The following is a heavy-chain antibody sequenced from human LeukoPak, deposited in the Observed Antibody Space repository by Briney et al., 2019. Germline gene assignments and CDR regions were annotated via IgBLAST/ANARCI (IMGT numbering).Heavy chain of an antibody. D-gene: IGHD3-3*01. Sequence: SETLSLTCTVSGGSISSSSYYWGWIRQPPGKGLEWIGSIYYSGSTYYNPSLKSRVTISVDTSKNQFSLKLSSVTAADTAVYYCARGVRFLEWLLPSHDAFDIWGQGTMVTVSS. CDR1: GGSISSSSYY. CDR3: ARGVRFLEWLLPSHDAFDI. J-gene: IGHJ3*02. V-gene: IGHV4-39*01. CDR2: IYYSGST.